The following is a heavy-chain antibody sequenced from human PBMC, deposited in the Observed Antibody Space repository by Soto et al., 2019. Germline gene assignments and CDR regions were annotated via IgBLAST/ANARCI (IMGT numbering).Heavy chain of an antibody. CDR1: GFTFSSYG. CDR3: ARDRAVAGKAYGMDV. CDR2: ICHDGSNK. Sequence: QVQLVESGGGVVQPGRSLRLSCAASGFTFSSYGMHWVRQAPGKGLEWVAVICHDGSNKYYADSVKGRFTISRDNSKNTLYLQMNSLRAEDTAVYYCARDRAVAGKAYGMDVWGQGATVTVSS. D-gene: IGHD6-19*01. J-gene: IGHJ6*02. V-gene: IGHV3-33*01.